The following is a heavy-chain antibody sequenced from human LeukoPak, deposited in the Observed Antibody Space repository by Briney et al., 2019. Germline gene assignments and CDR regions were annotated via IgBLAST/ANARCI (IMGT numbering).Heavy chain of an antibody. Sequence: PSETLSLTCTVSGGSISSYYWSWIRQPPGKGLEWIGYIHYSGSANYNPSLKSRVTISVDTSKNHFSLKLSPVTAADTAIYYCARGGSYYDYWGQGTLVTVSS. D-gene: IGHD1-26*01. CDR3: ARGGSYYDY. CDR2: IHYSGSA. CDR1: GGSISSYY. V-gene: IGHV4-59*01. J-gene: IGHJ4*02.